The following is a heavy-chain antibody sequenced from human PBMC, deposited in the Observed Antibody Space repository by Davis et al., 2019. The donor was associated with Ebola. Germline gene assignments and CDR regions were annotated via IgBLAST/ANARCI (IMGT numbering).Heavy chain of an antibody. CDR1: RGTFSSYA. V-gene: IGHV1-69*05. D-gene: IGHD1-20*01. CDR2: IIPIFGTA. J-gene: IGHJ4*02. CDR3: ARAEYNWNYFAY. Sequence: AASVKVSCKASRGTFSSYAISWVRQAPGQGLEWMGRIIPIFGTANYAQKLQGRVTMTTDTSTSTAYMELRSLRSDDTAVYYCARAEYNWNYFAYWGQGTLVTVSS.